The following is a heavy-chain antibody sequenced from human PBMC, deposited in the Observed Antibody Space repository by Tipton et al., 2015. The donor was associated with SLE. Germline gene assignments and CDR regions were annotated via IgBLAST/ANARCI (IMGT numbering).Heavy chain of an antibody. V-gene: IGHV4-59*01. D-gene: IGHD2-8*01. Sequence: LRLSCTVSGGSIGNYYWSWIRQPPGKRLEWIGFIQGRENTNYNPSLESRVTISVDTSKNQFSLQLTSVTAADTAIYYCARESFTNDFYYYMDVWGKGTTVTVSS. CDR3: ARESFTNDFYYYMDV. CDR1: GGSIGNYY. J-gene: IGHJ6*03. CDR2: IQGRENT.